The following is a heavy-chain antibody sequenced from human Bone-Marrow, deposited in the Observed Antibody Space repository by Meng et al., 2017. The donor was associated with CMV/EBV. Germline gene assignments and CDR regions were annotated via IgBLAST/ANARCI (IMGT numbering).Heavy chain of an antibody. J-gene: IGHJ4*02. CDR2: TNSDGSNI. V-gene: IGHV3-74*01. CDR1: GGSISSYY. CDR3: ARDKFRGPVD. D-gene: IGHD4-23*01. Sequence: ETLSLTCTVSGGSISSYYWSWIRQAPGKGLVWVSRTNSDGSNIIYADSVKGRFTISTDNAKNTLYLQMNSLRAEDTAVYYCARDKFRGPVDWGQGTLVTVSS.